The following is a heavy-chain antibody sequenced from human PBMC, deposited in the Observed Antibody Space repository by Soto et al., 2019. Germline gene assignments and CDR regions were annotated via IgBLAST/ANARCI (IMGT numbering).Heavy chain of an antibody. D-gene: IGHD1-1*01. CDR1: GGSISSGGYF. CDR2: IFYSGTT. Sequence: QVQLQESGPGLVKPSQTLSLTCTVSGGSISSGGYFWSWIRQPPGKGLEWIGNIFYSGTTYYNPSPXSXXTISVATSKNQFSLTLSSVTAADTAVYFCARGVLYWGQGTLVTVSS. V-gene: IGHV4-31*03. J-gene: IGHJ4*02. CDR3: ARGVLY.